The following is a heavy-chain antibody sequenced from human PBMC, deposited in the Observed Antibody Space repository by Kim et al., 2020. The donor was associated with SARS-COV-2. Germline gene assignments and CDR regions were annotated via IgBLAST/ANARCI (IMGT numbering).Heavy chain of an antibody. D-gene: IGHD4-17*01. CDR2: ST. Sequence: STSYTPSPKGRVPISVDTSKNQFSLKLSSVTAADTAVYYCARTTVTSDYWGQGTLVTVSS. V-gene: IGHV4-39*01. CDR3: ARTTVTSDY. J-gene: IGHJ4*02.